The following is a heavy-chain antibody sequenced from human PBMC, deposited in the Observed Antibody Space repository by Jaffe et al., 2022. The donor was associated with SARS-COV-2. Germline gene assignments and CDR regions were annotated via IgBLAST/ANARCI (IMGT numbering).Heavy chain of an antibody. CDR3: ARGYDILTGYYYYGMDV. CDR1: GFTFSSYE. CDR2: ISSSGSTI. D-gene: IGHD3-9*01. J-gene: IGHJ6*02. Sequence: EVQLVESGGGLVQPGGSLRLSCAASGFTFSSYEMNWVRQAPGKGLEWVSYISSSGSTIYYADSVKGRFTISRDNAKNSLYLQMNSLRAEDTAVYYCARGYDILTGYYYYGMDVWGQGTTVTVSS. V-gene: IGHV3-48*03.